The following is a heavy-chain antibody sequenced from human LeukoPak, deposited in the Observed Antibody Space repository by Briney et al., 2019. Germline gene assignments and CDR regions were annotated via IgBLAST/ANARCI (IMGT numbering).Heavy chain of an antibody. Sequence: SETLSLTCTLSGGSLSSGSYYWGWIRQPPGKGLEWIGYIYYSGITNCNPSLKSRVTISVDTSKNQFSLKLTSVTAADTAVYYCATNERSGYYYYYGMDVWGQGTTVTVSS. CDR1: GGSLSSGSYY. CDR3: ATNERSGYYYYYGMDV. CDR2: IYYSGIT. J-gene: IGHJ6*02. D-gene: IGHD3-10*01. V-gene: IGHV4-61*01.